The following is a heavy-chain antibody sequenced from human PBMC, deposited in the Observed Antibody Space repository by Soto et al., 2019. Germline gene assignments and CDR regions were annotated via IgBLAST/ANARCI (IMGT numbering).Heavy chain of an antibody. CDR1: GDSISSSNW. J-gene: IGHJ4*02. CDR3: ARIRGYRHGSVPYYFDY. CDR2: IYHSGST. D-gene: IGHD5-18*01. V-gene: IGHV4-4*02. Sequence: PSESLSLTCVVSGDSISSSNWWSWVRQPPGKGLEWIGEIYHSGSTNYNPSLKSRVTISVDKSKNQFSLKLSSVTAADTAVYYCARIRGYRHGSVPYYFDYWGQGTLVTVSS.